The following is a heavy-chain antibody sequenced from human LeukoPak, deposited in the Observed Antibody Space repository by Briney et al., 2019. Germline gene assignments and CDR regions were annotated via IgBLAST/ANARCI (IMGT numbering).Heavy chain of an antibody. CDR2: NNGDGSTT. V-gene: IGHV3-74*01. D-gene: IGHD2-15*01. CDR1: GFSLSGYW. J-gene: IGHJ5*02. Sequence: GGSLRLSCVASGFSLSGYWMYWVRQAPGKGLMYILRNNGDGSTTNYADVVKGRFTMSRDNVKNTLYLQMNSLRVEDTAVYYCARDPRNVGLAPWGQGTLVTVSS. CDR3: ARDPRNVGLAP.